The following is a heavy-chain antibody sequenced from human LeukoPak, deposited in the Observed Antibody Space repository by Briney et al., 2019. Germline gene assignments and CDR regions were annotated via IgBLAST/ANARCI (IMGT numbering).Heavy chain of an antibody. V-gene: IGHV3-48*04. CDR1: GVTYSRYS. Sequence: AGGSLRLSCAASGVTYSRYSMNWPRQAPGKGLEWVSYIWPSNSTIFYGDSVKGRFAISRDNAMHTLYLQMNSPRAQDSALYYCTRDMQGSRLYLVGSQNDWGQGTLVTVSS. D-gene: IGHD1-26*01. CDR3: TRDMQGSRLYLVGSQND. CDR2: IWPSNSTI. J-gene: IGHJ4*02.